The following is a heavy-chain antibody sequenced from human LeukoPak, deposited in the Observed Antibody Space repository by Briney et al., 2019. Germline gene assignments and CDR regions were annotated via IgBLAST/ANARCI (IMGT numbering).Heavy chain of an antibody. CDR3: ATIPSNYYDSSGYDDY. CDR1: GYTITGYY. Sequence: ASVKVSCKASGYTITGYYMHWVRQAPGQGLEWMGRINPNSGGTNYAQKFQGRVTMTRDTSISTAYMELSRLRSDDTAVYYCATIPSNYYDSSGYDDYWGQGTLVTVSS. D-gene: IGHD3-22*01. V-gene: IGHV1-2*06. CDR2: INPNSGGT. J-gene: IGHJ4*02.